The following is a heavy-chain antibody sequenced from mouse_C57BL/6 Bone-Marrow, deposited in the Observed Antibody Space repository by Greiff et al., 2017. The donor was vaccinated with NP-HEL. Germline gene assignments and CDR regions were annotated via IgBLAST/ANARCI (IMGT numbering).Heavy chain of an antibody. J-gene: IGHJ4*01. V-gene: IGHV1-39*01. CDR3: ASKKGGNYYAMDY. CDR1: GYSFTDYN. CDR2: INPNYGTT. Sequence: QLQESGPELVKPGASVKISCKASGYSFTDYNMNWVKQSNGKSLEWIGVINPNYGTTSYNQKFKGKATLTVDQSSSTAYMQLNSLTSEDSAVYYCASKKGGNYYAMDYWGQGTSVTVSS.